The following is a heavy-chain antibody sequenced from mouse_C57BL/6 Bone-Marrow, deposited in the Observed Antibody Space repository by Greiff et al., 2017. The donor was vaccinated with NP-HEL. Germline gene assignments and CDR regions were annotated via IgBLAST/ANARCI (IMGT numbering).Heavy chain of an antibody. J-gene: IGHJ2*01. CDR1: GYTFTEYT. CDR2: FYPGSGSI. CDR3: ARHEVSYYADHSFDY. V-gene: IGHV1-62-2*01. D-gene: IGHD2-10*01. Sequence: VKLMESGAELVKPGASVKLSCKASGYTFTEYTIHWVKQRSGQGLEWIGWFYPGSGSIKYNEKFKDKATLTADKSSSTVYMELSRLTSEDSAVYFCARHEVSYYADHSFDYWGQGTTLTVSS.